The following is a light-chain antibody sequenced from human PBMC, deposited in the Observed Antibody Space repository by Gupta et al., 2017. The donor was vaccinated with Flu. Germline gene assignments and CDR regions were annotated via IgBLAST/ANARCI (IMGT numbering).Light chain of an antibody. CDR3: QHYSTYPAT. Sequence: DIQMSQSPSTPSASLGDRVTIPCRASQSIGAWLAWYQQKPGKAPRFLIYKASILESGIPSRFSGSGSDTEFTLTISSLEPDDFATYYCQHYSTYPATFGQGTKVEIK. J-gene: IGKJ1*01. CDR2: KAS. CDR1: QSIGAW. V-gene: IGKV1-5*03.